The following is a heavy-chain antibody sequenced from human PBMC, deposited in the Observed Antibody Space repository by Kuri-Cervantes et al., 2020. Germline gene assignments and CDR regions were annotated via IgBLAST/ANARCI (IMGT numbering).Heavy chain of an antibody. J-gene: IGHJ4*02. V-gene: IGHV3-53*01. CDR3: ARSRASMVRGRIPYYFDY. CDR1: GFTVSSNY. Sequence: GESLKISCAASGFTVSSNYMSWVRQAPGKGLEWVSIIYNNGSTYYADSVKGRFTISRDNAKNSLYLQMNSLRAEDTAVYYCARSRASMVRGRIPYYFDYWGQGTLVTVSS. D-gene: IGHD3-10*01. CDR2: IYNNGST.